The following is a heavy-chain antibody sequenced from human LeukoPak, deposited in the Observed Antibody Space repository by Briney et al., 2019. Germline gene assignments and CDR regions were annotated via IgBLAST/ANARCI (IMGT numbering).Heavy chain of an antibody. V-gene: IGHV3-23*01. CDR2: INGRGGST. CDR3: AREGEVPAAFDY. D-gene: IGHD2-2*01. CDR1: GFTFSSYA. Sequence: GGSLTLSCAASGFTFSSYAMSWVRQAPGKGPEWVSAINGRGGSTYYADSVKGRFFTSRDNSKKTLYLQMGSLRAEDISVYYCAREGEVPAAFDYWGQGTLVTVSS. J-gene: IGHJ4*02.